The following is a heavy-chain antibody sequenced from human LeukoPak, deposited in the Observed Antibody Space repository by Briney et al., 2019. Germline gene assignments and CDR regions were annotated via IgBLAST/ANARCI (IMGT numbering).Heavy chain of an antibody. V-gene: IGHV1-18*04. D-gene: IGHD3-10*01. CDR2: ISAYNGNT. Sequence: ASVKGSYKASGYTFTSYGISWVRQAPGQGLEWMGWISAYNGNTNYAQKLQGRVTMTTDTSTSTAYMELSSLRSEDTAVYYCAASITMVRGVITPPPDYWGQGTLVTVSS. J-gene: IGHJ4*02. CDR1: GYTFTSYG. CDR3: AASITMVRGVITPPPDY.